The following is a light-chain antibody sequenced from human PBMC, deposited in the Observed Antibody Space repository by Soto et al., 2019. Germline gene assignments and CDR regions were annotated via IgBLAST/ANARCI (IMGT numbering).Light chain of an antibody. Sequence: QSVLTQPPSVSAAPGQKVTISCSGSSSNIGNNYVSWYQQLPGTAPKLLIYENNKRPSGIPDRFSGSKSDTSATLGITGLQTGDEADYYCGTWDSSLIALFGTGTKVTVL. V-gene: IGLV1-51*02. CDR1: SSNIGNNY. J-gene: IGLJ1*01. CDR3: GTWDSSLIAL. CDR2: ENN.